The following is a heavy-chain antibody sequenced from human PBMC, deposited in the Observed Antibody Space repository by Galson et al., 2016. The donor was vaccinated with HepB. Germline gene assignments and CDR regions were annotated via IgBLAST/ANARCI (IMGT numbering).Heavy chain of an antibody. CDR3: ARFLYGGTASFDY. CDR2: IYYTGST. D-gene: IGHD4-23*01. V-gene: IGHV4-61*01. J-gene: IGHJ4*02. CDR1: GGPVSGGSYH. Sequence: SETLSLTCTVSGGPVSGGSYHWTWIRQSPGKGLEWIGYIYYTGSTKYNPSLKSRVTISVDPSKNQFSLRLRSVTAADTAVYYCARFLYGGTASFDYWGQGNLVTVSS.